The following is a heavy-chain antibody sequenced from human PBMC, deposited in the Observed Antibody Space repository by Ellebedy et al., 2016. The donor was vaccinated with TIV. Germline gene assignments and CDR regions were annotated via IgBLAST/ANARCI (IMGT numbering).Heavy chain of an antibody. Sequence: ASVKVSXXASGGTFSSYAISWVRQAPGQGLEWMGWISAYNGNTNYAQKLQGRVTMTTDTSTSTAYMELRSLRSDDTAVYYCARDAVVRGVNYYYYYGMDVWGQGTTVTVSS. J-gene: IGHJ6*02. CDR3: ARDAVVRGVNYYYYYGMDV. D-gene: IGHD3-10*01. CDR1: GGTFSSYA. V-gene: IGHV1-18*01. CDR2: ISAYNGNT.